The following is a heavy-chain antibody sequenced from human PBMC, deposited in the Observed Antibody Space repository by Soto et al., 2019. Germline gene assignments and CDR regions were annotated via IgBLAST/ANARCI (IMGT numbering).Heavy chain of an antibody. CDR3: AALTLLLSGSYDPGP. Sequence: SVKVSCKASGFTFTSSAVQWVRQARGQRLEWIGWIVVGSGNTNYAQKFQERVTITRDMSTSTAYMELSSLRSEDTAVYYCAALTLLLSGSYDPGPWGQGTLVTVSS. J-gene: IGHJ5*02. CDR1: GFTFTSSA. D-gene: IGHD1-26*01. CDR2: IVVGSGNT. V-gene: IGHV1-58*01.